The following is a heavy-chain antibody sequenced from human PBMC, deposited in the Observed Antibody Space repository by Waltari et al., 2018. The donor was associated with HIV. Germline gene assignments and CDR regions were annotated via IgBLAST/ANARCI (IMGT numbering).Heavy chain of an antibody. CDR1: GGSISRGSYY. V-gene: IGHV4-61*02. CDR2: IYTSGST. J-gene: IGHJ4*02. D-gene: IGHD3-3*01. Sequence: QVQLQESGPGLVKPSQTLSLTCTVSGGSISRGSYYWNWIWQPAGKGLEWIGRIYTSGSTNYNPSLKSRVTISIDTSKNHFSLKLSSVTAADTAVYYCARWSGYYRSFHYWGQGTLVTVSS. CDR3: ARWSGYYRSFHY.